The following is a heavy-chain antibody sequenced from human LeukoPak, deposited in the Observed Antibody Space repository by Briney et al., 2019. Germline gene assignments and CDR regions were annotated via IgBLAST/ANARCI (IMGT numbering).Heavy chain of an antibody. V-gene: IGHV3-30*02. Sequence: PGGSLRLSCAASGFTFSSYGMHWVRQAPGKGLEWVAFIRYDGSNKYYADTVKGRFTISRDNSKNTLYLHMNSLRAEDTAVYYCAKDHCSSTSCYREYYYYYMDVWGKGTTVTVSS. CDR1: GFTFSSYG. J-gene: IGHJ6*03. CDR3: AKDHCSSTSCYREYYYYYMDV. CDR2: IRYDGSNK. D-gene: IGHD2-2*02.